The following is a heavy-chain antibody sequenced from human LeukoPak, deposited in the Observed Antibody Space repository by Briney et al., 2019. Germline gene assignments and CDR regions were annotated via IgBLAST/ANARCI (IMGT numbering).Heavy chain of an antibody. CDR1: GFTFSSYA. CDR3: AKPPTQWLVRGYFQH. J-gene: IGHJ1*01. V-gene: IGHV3-23*01. D-gene: IGHD6-19*01. Sequence: GGSLRLSCAASGFTFSSYAMSWVRQAPGKGLEWVSAISGSGGSTYYADSVKGRFTISRDNSKNTLYLQMNSLRAKDTAVYYCAKPPTQWLVRGYFQHWGQGTLVTVSS. CDR2: ISGSGGST.